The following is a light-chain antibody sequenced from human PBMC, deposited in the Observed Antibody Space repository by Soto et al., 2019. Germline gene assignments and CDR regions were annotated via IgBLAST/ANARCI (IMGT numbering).Light chain of an antibody. Sequence: QSALTQPASVSGSPGQSITISCTGTSSDVGGYNYVSWYQHHPGKAPKLLIYEVSSRPSGVSHRFSGSKSGNTASLTISGLQAEDEADYYCTSYTSSSTLLFGGGTKVTV. V-gene: IGLV2-14*01. J-gene: IGLJ2*01. CDR1: SSDVGGYNY. CDR3: TSYTSSSTLL. CDR2: EVS.